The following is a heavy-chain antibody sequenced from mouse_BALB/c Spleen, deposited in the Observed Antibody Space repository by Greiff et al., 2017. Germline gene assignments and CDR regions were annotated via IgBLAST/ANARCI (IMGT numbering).Heavy chain of an antibody. CDR1: GFNIKDTY. D-gene: IGHD2-1*01. CDR2: IDPANGNT. CDR3: ARSTLYGKGFAY. Sequence: VQLQQSGAELVKPGASVKLSCTASGFNIKDTYMHWVKQRPEQGLEWIGRIDPANGNTKYDPKFQGKATITADTSSNTAYLQLSSLTSEDTAVDYCARSTLYGKGFAYWGQGTLVTVSA. V-gene: IGHV14-3*02. J-gene: IGHJ3*01.